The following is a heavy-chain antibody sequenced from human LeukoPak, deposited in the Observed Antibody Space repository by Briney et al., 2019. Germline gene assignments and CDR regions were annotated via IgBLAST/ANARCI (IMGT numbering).Heavy chain of an antibody. Sequence: PGGSLRLSCAASGFTFSSYGMHWVRQAPGKGLEWVAFIRYDGSNKYYADSVKGRFTISRDNSKNTPYLQMNSLRAEDTAVYYCAKAIRGYSYGGYDYWGQGTLVTVSS. V-gene: IGHV3-30*02. D-gene: IGHD5-18*01. CDR2: IRYDGSNK. J-gene: IGHJ4*02. CDR3: AKAIRGYSYGGYDY. CDR1: GFTFSSYG.